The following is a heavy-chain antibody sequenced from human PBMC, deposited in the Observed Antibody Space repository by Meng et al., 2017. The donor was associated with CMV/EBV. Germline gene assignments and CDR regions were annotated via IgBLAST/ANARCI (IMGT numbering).Heavy chain of an antibody. J-gene: IGHJ6*02. CDR1: GGTFSSYA. CDR3: ARADIVVVPAAPRFRYYYYGMDV. V-gene: IGHV1-69*05. D-gene: IGHD2-2*01. CDR2: IIPIFGTA. Sequence: SVKVSCKASGGTFSSYAISWVRQAPGQGLEWMGGIIPIFGTANYAQKFQGRVTITTDESTSTAYMELSSLRSEDTAVYYCARADIVVVPAAPRFRYYYYGMDVWGQGTTVT.